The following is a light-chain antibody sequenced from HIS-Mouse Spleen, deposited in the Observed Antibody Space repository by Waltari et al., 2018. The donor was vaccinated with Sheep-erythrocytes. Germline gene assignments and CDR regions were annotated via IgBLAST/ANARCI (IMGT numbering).Light chain of an antibody. CDR2: AAS. CDR3: QQSYSTPWT. V-gene: IGKV1-39*01. J-gene: IGKJ1*01. CDR1: QSISSY. Sequence: DIQMTQFPSSLSASVGDRVTSTCRASQSISSYLNWYQQKPGKAPKLLIYAASSLQSVVPSRFSGSGSVTDFTLTISSLQPEDFATYYCQQSYSTPWTFGQGTKVEIK.